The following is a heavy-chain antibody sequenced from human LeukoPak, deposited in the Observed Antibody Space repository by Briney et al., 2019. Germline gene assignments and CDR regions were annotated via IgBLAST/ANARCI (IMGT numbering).Heavy chain of an antibody. CDR2: VYSGGNT. CDR3: ARVRYNWNYYYYGMDV. D-gene: IGHD1-20*01. J-gene: IGHJ6*02. CDR1: GFSVSSNY. Sequence: TGGSLRLSCAVSGFSVSSNYMTWVRLAQGKGLGWDSVVYSGGNTYYADSVKGRFTISRDNSKNTLYLQMGSLRAEDMAVYYCARVRYNWNYYYYGMDVWGQGTTVTVSS. V-gene: IGHV3-66*01.